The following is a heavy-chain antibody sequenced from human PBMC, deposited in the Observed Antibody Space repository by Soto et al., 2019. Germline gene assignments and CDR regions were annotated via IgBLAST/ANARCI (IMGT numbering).Heavy chain of an antibody. D-gene: IGHD3-3*01. V-gene: IGHV3-30-3*01. Sequence: GGSLRLSCAASGFTFSSYAMHWVRQAPGKGLEWVAVISYDGSNKYYADSVKGRFTISRDNSKNTLYLQMNSLRAEDTAVYYCARYNLNGYYDFWSGYEHYYGMDVWGQGTTVTVSS. J-gene: IGHJ6*02. CDR2: ISYDGSNK. CDR1: GFTFSSYA. CDR3: ARYNLNGYYDFWSGYEHYYGMDV.